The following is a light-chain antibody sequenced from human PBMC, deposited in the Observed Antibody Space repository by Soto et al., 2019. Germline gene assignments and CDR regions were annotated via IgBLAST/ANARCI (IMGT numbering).Light chain of an antibody. Sequence: DIVMTQSPPSLPVTPGEPASISCTSSQSLLHSDGYNYLDWYLQKPGQSPQLLIYLGSNRATGVPDRFSGSGSGTDFTLKISKVDAEDVGVYYCMQALQAPYTFGQGTKLEIK. J-gene: IGKJ2*01. CDR2: LGS. CDR1: QSLLHSDGYNY. CDR3: MQALQAPYT. V-gene: IGKV2-28*01.